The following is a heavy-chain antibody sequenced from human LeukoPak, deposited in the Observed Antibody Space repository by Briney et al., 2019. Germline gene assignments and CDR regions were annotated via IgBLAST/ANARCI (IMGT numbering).Heavy chain of an antibody. CDR1: GYTFTSYY. J-gene: IGHJ4*02. V-gene: IGHV1-46*01. D-gene: IGHD6-6*01. Sequence: ASVKVSCKASGYTFTSYYMHWVRQAPGQGLEWMGIINPSGGSTSYAQKFQGRVTMTRDTSTSTVYMELSSLKASDTAMYYCARHKDEYSSSSGFDNWGQGTLVTVSS. CDR2: INPSGGST. CDR3: ARHKDEYSSSSGFDN.